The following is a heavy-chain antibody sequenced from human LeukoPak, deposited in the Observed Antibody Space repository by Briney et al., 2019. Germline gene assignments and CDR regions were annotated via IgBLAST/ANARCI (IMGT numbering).Heavy chain of an antibody. CDR3: ARGFSYGYGLGDY. V-gene: IGHV3-33*05. Sequence: GGSLRLSCAASGFTFDIFGIHWVRQAPGKGLEWVAFIPYDGSNKYYADSVKGRFTISRDNAKNSLYLQMNSLRDEDTAVYYCARGFSYGYGLGDYWGQGTLVTVSS. D-gene: IGHD5-18*01. J-gene: IGHJ4*02. CDR2: IPYDGSNK. CDR1: GFTFDIFG.